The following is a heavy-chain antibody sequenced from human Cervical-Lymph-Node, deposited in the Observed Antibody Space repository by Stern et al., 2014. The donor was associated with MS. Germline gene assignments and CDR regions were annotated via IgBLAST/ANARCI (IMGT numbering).Heavy chain of an antibody. Sequence: QVQLVQSGPEVRQPGASVRVSCKASGYTFTTPNYGIAWVREAPGLGLEWMGWISSNNGNTVYAQKLQDRVTMTTDTSTSTAYMELRSLRSDDTAFYYCARERLRDFNDYHFDSWGQGTLVTVSS. J-gene: IGHJ4*02. CDR3: ARERLRDFNDYHFDS. CDR1: GYTFTTPNYG. D-gene: IGHD4-11*01. V-gene: IGHV1-18*01. CDR2: ISSNNGNT.